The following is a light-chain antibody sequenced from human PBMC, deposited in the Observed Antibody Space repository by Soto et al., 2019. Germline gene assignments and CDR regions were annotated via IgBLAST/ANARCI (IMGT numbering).Light chain of an antibody. J-gene: IGLJ2*01. CDR2: DNT. V-gene: IGLV1-44*01. Sequence: QSVLTQPPPASGTPGQRVTISCSGSRSNVARNNVNWYQQLPGTAPKLLIYDNTQRPSGVPDRFSGSKSGTSDSLAISGLQSEDEADYYCAAWDDSLNGVVFGGGTQVTVL. CDR1: RSNVARNN. CDR3: AAWDDSLNGVV.